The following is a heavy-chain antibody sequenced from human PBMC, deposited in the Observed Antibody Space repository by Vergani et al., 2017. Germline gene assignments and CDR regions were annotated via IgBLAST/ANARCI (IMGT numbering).Heavy chain of an antibody. Sequence: QLQLQESGPGLVKPSETLSLTCTVSGGSISSSSYYWGWIRQPPGKGLEWIGSIFYSGSTYYNPSLKSRVTISVDTSKNQFSLKLSSVTAADTAVYCCARDLAGWGNWNYYYYYGMDVWGQGTTVTVSS. CDR1: GGSISSSSYY. V-gene: IGHV4-39*07. CDR2: IFYSGST. J-gene: IGHJ6*02. D-gene: IGHD1-20*01. CDR3: ARDLAGWGNWNYYYYYGMDV.